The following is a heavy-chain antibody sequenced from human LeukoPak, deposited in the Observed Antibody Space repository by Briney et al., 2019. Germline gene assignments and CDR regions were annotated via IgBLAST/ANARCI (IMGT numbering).Heavy chain of an antibody. Sequence: GGSLRLSCAASGLTFSSQNLHWVRLSPGRGLEWVCGGTLYADYEKGRFTMSRDNSKNTLSLQMNSLRAEDTAIYFCASRDPCSGDTCYGLRYWGQGTPVTVSS. V-gene: IGHV3-23*01. D-gene: IGHD2-15*01. CDR3: ASRDPCSGDTCYGLRY. J-gene: IGHJ4*02. CDR2: GGT. CDR1: GLTFSSQN.